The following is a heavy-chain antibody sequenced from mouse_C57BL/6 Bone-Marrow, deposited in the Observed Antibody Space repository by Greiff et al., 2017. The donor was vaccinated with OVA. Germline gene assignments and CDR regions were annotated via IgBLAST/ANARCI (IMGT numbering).Heavy chain of an antibody. V-gene: IGHV5-4*01. D-gene: IGHD2-3*01. CDR2: ISDGGSYT. J-gene: IGHJ2*01. CDR3: ARENDGYYCDY. CDR1: GFTFSSYA. Sequence: DVMLLESGGGLVKPGGSLKLSCAASGFTFSSYAMSWVRQTPEKRLEWVATISDGGSYTYYPDNVKGRFTISRDNAKNNLYLQMSHLKSEDTAMYYCARENDGYYCDYWGQGTTLTVSS.